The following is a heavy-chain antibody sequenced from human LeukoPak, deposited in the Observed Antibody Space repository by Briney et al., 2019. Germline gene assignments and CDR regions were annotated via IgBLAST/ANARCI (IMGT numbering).Heavy chain of an antibody. CDR2: ISSSSSYI. CDR3: ARARDGYNHFDY. CDR1: GFTFSSYS. J-gene: IGHJ4*02. V-gene: IGHV3-21*01. Sequence: GGSLRLXCAASGFTFSSYSMNWVRQAPGKGLEWVSSISSSSSYIYYADSVKGRFTISRDNAKNSLYLQMNSLRAEDTAVYYCARARDGYNHFDYWGQGTLVTVSS. D-gene: IGHD5-24*01.